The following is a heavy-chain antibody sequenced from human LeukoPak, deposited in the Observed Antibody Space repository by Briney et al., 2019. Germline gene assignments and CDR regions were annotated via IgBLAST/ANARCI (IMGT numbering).Heavy chain of an antibody. J-gene: IGHJ4*02. CDR1: GFTFSSYA. Sequence: LRLSCAASGFTFSSYAMSWIRQPPGKGLEWIGYIYYSGSTYYNPSLKSRVTISVDTSKNQFSLKLSSVTAADTAVYYCARGPPDIVVVRNWGQGTLVTVSS. CDR3: ARGPPDIVVVRN. V-gene: IGHV4-30-4*01. D-gene: IGHD2-15*01. CDR2: IYYSGST.